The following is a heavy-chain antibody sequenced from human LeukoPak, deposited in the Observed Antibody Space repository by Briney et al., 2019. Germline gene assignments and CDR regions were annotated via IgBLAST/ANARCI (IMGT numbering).Heavy chain of an antibody. J-gene: IGHJ6*02. CDR3: ARKGRGYCSSTSCPRSYYYYGMDV. V-gene: IGHV1-2*02. CDR1: GYTFTSYG. CDR2: INPNSGGT. Sequence: ASVKVSCKASGYTFTSYGISWVRQAPGQGLEWMGWINPNSGGTNYAQKFQGRVTMTRDTSISTAYMELSRLRSDDTAVYYCARKGRGYCSSTSCPRSYYYYGMDVWGQGTTVTVSS. D-gene: IGHD2-2*01.